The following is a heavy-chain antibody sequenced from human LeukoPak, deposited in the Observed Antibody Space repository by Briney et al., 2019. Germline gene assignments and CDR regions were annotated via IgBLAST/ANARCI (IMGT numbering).Heavy chain of an antibody. CDR3: ARQAYYYDSSGYYANWFDP. CDR1: GGSISSSSYY. V-gene: IGHV4-39*01. J-gene: IGHJ5*02. Sequence: SETLSLTCTVSGGSISSSSYYWGWIRQPPGKGLEWIGSIYYSGSTYYNPSLKSRVTISVDTSKNQFSLKLSSVTAADTAAYYCARQAYYYDSSGYYANWFDPWGQGTLVTVSS. CDR2: IYYSGST. D-gene: IGHD3-22*01.